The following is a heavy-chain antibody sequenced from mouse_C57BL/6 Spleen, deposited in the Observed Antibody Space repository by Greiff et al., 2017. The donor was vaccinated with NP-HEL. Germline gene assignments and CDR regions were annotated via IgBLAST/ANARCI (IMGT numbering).Heavy chain of an antibody. CDR2: IDPSDSET. CDR1: GYTFTSYW. CDR3: ARRDALYAMDY. V-gene: IGHV1-52*01. J-gene: IGHJ4*01. Sequence: QVQLKQPGAELVRPGSSVKLSCKASGYTFTSYWMHWVKQRPIQGLEWIGNIDPSDSETHYNQKFKDKATLTVDKSSSTAYMQLSSLTSEDSAVYYCARRDALYAMDYWGQGTSVTVSS. D-gene: IGHD2-3*01.